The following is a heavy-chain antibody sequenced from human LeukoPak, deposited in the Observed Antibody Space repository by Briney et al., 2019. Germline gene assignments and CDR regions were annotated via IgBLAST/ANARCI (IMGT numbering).Heavy chain of an antibody. CDR2: VHYSGNT. Sequence: PSETLSLTCTVSGVSISRYYWSWVRQPPGKGLEWIGYVHYSGNTNYNPSLKSRVTITLDTSKNQFSLELSCGSVADSAVYYCARHDYNWKTFDYWGQGTLVTVSS. CDR1: GVSISRYY. CDR3: ARHDYNWKTFDY. J-gene: IGHJ4*02. V-gene: IGHV4-59*08. D-gene: IGHD1-1*01.